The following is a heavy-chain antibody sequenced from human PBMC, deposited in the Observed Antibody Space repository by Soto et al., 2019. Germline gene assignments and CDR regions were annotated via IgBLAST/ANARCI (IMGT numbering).Heavy chain of an antibody. J-gene: IGHJ5*02. V-gene: IGHV4-34*01. CDR2: INHSGST. CDR3: ARKMPTMIVVVIQNWFDP. Sequence: QVQLQQWGAGLLKPSETLSLTCAVYDGSFSGYYWSWIRQPPGKGLEWIGEINHSGSTNYNPSLKSRVTISVDTSKNQFSLKLSSVTAADTAVYYCARKMPTMIVVVIQNWFDPWGQGTLVTVSS. CDR1: DGSFSGYY. D-gene: IGHD3-22*01.